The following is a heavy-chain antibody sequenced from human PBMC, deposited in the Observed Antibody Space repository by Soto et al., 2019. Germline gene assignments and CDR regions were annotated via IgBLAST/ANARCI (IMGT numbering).Heavy chain of an antibody. CDR1: GGSISSGDYY. D-gene: IGHD3-22*01. J-gene: IGHJ5*02. CDR2: IYYSVST. CDR3: ATDTRLGDSSGYYENWFEP. Sequence: SETLSLTCTVSGGSISSGDYYCSWIRQPPGKGLEWIGYIYYSVSTYYNPSLKSRVTISVDTSKNQFSLKLSSVTAADTAVYYCATDTRLGDSSGYYENWFEPWGQGTMVTVSS. V-gene: IGHV4-30-4*01.